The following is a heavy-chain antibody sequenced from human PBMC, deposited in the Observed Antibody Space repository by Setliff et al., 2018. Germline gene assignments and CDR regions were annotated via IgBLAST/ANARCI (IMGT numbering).Heavy chain of an antibody. CDR1: GYTFNSYG. J-gene: IGHJ4*02. CDR2: ISCYDGNT. CDR3: ASVRPCGVDCSTGVGGPYYFDH. Sequence: SVKVSCKASGYTFNSYGITCVRPAPGQGLEWMGWISCYDGNTRYARKVQGRATMTTDTSTTTAYMELRSLTYDDTAVYYCASVRPCGVDCSTGVGGPYYFDHWGQGTLVTVSS. V-gene: IGHV1-18*01. D-gene: IGHD2-21*02.